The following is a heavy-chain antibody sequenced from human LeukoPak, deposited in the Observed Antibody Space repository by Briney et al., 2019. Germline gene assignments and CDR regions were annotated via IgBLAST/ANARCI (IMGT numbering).Heavy chain of an antibody. V-gene: IGHV4-59*01. J-gene: IGHJ4*02. CDR3: AREGRQDYVYFDC. CDR1: GDSISSYY. Sequence: SETLSLTCTVSGDSISSYYWSWIRQPPGEGLEWMGYINYSGNTNYNPSLKSRVTISVDTSKNQFSLRLTSVTAADTAVYYCAREGRQDYVYFDCWGQGTLVTVSS. CDR2: INYSGNT. D-gene: IGHD4-17*01.